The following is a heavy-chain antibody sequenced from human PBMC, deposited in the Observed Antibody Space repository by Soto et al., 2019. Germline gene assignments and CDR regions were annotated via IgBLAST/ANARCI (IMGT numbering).Heavy chain of an antibody. CDR2: FYYTGST. J-gene: IGHJ5*02. Sequence: SETLSLTCTVSGGSISSYYWSWIRQPPGKGLEWIAYFYYTGSTNYNPSLRSRVTISVDTSKNQFSLKLSSVTAADTAVYYCAKYYYDSNNYFYRWFEPWGQGTLVTVSS. CDR3: AKYYYDSNNYFYRWFEP. CDR1: GGSISSYY. V-gene: IGHV4-59*08. D-gene: IGHD3-22*01.